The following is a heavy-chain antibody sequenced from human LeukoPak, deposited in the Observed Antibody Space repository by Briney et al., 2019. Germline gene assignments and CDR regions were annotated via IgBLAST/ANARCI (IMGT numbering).Heavy chain of an antibody. CDR3: AKDLTTVTTQGDY. CDR2: IRYDGSDK. D-gene: IGHD4-17*01. Sequence: GGSLRLSCEASGFTFDSYGLHWVRQAPGKGLQWVAFIRYDGSDKYYADSVKGRFTISRDNSKNTLYLQMNSLRTEDTAVYYCAKDLTTVTTQGDYWGQGTLVTVSS. V-gene: IGHV3-30*02. J-gene: IGHJ4*02. CDR1: GFTFDSYG.